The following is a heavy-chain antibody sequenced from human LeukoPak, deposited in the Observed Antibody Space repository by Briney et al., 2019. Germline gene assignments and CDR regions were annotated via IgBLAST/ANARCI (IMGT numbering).Heavy chain of an antibody. CDR3: AREGYYGSGSYSLMDV. J-gene: IGHJ6*02. D-gene: IGHD3-10*01. CDR1: GDSMSSYY. V-gene: IGHV4-4*07. Sequence: SETLSLTCTVSGDSMSSYYWTWIRQPAGKGLEWIGRIHSSGRTNYSPSLRSRVTISLDTSKHQSSLQLTSVTAADTAVYYCAREGYYGSGSYSLMDVWGQGTTATVSS. CDR2: IHSSGRT.